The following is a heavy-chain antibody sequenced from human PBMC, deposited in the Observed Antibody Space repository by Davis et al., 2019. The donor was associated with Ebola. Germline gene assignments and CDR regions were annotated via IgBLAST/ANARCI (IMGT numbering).Heavy chain of an antibody. Sequence: ASVKVSCKASGYAFTSYGITWVRQAPGPGLEWMGGISGYSGNTHFGQKFQGRVSMTTDTSTSVAYMELRSLRPDDTAVYYCARDRDDFWDGYFDYWGQGTLVTVSS. V-gene: IGHV1-18*04. CDR1: GYAFTSYG. D-gene: IGHD3-3*01. J-gene: IGHJ4*02. CDR2: ISGYSGNT. CDR3: ARDRDDFWDGYFDY.